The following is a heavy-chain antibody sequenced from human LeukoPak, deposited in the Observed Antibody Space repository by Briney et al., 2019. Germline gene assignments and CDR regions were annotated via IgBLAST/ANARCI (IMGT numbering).Heavy chain of an antibody. J-gene: IGHJ3*02. V-gene: IGHV4-59*11. CDR1: ADSFGSHY. D-gene: IGHD4-17*01. CDR3: ARDLVTVTKGFDI. CDR2: ISYIGST. Sequence: TLSLTCAVSADSFGSHYWTWLRQPSGKGLEWIGYISYIGSTNYNSSLKSRVTISIDTSKNQFSLKLSSVTAADTAVYYCARDLVTVTKGFDIWGQGTMVTVSS.